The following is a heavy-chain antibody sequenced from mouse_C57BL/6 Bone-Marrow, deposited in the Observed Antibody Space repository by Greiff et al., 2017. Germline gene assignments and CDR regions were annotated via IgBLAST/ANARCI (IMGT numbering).Heavy chain of an antibody. J-gene: IGHJ2*01. CDR1: GFTFSSYG. V-gene: IGHV5-6*01. CDR3: ARLSGTYFDY. Sequence: EMMLVESGGDLVKPGGSLKLSCAASGFTFSSYGMSWVRQTPDKRLEWVATISSGGSYTYYPDSVKGRFTISRDNAKNTLYLQMSRLKSEDTAMYYCARLSGTYFDYSGAGTPLTVSS. CDR2: ISSGGSYT. D-gene: IGHD4-1*01.